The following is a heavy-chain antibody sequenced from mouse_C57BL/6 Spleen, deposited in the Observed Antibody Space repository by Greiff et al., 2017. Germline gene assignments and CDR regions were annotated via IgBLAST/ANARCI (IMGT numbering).Heavy chain of an antibody. D-gene: IGHD2-3*01. CDR2: INYDGSST. CDR1: GFTFSDYY. V-gene: IGHV5-16*01. CDR3: ARDSPYDGYYHWYFDV. J-gene: IGHJ1*03. Sequence: EVKVVESEGGLVQPGSSMKLSCTASGFTFSDYYMAWVRQVPEKGLEWVANINYDGSSTYYLDSLKSRFIISRDNAKNILYLQMSSLKSEDTATYYCARDSPYDGYYHWYFDVWGTGTTVTVSS.